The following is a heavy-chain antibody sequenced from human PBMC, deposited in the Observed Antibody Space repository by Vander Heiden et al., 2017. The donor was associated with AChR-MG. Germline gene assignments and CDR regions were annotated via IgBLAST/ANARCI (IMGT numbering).Heavy chain of an antibody. CDR3: ARDTRRWSSGWDLY. Sequence: VQLVESGGGLVKPGGSLSLPCPASGFTFSRYSKNWVRQAQGKGLEWVSSIRSSRSYIYYADSVKGRLTISRDNAKNSLYLQMNSLRAEDTAVYYCARDTRRWSSGWDLYWGQGTRGNVAS. D-gene: IGHD6-19*01. CDR2: IRSSRSYI. J-gene: IGHJ4*02. CDR1: GFTFSRYS. V-gene: IGHV3-21*01.